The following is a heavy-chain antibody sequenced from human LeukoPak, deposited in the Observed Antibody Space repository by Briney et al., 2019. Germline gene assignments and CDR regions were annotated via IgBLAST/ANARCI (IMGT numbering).Heavy chain of an antibody. CDR3: ARSIVGATLFDY. CDR1: GGSISSGDYY. CDR2: IYYSGST. J-gene: IGHJ4*02. Sequence: SETLSLTCTVSGGSISSGDYYWSWIRQPPGKGLEWIWYIYYSGSTYYNPSLKSRVTISVDTSKNQFSLKLSSVTAADTAVYYCARSIVGATLFDYWGQGTLVTVSS. D-gene: IGHD1-26*01. V-gene: IGHV4-30-4*01.